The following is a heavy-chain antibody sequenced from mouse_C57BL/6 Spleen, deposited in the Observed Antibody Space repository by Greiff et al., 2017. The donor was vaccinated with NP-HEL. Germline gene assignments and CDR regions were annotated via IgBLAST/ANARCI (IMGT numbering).Heavy chain of an antibody. CDR3: ARTYGSSLYAMDY. Sequence: VQLQQPGAELVKPGASVKLSCKASGYTFTSYWMQWVKQRPGQGLEWIGMIHPNSGSTNYNEKFKSKATLTVDKSSSTAYMQLSSLTSEDSAVYYCARTYGSSLYAMDYWGQGTSVTVSS. V-gene: IGHV1-64*01. D-gene: IGHD1-1*01. CDR2: IHPNSGST. CDR1: GYTFTSYW. J-gene: IGHJ4*01.